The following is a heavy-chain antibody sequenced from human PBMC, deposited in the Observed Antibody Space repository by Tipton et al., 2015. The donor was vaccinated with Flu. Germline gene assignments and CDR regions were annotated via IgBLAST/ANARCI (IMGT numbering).Heavy chain of an antibody. V-gene: IGHV1-69*06. J-gene: IGHJ5*02. CDR1: GDSFGSYG. Sequence: QLVQSGAEVQKPGSSVKVPCKASGDSFGSYGFSWVRQAPGQGLEWMGIIIPIFGPANYAQKFQDRVTITADIFTTTVYMEVRSLTSKDTAVYFCARRRRSDWAGYDLWGQETLLTVSS. CDR3: ARRRRSDWAGYDL. CDR2: IIPIFGPA. D-gene: IGHD3-9*01.